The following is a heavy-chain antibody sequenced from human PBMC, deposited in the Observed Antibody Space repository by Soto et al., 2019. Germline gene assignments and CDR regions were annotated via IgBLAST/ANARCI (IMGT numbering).Heavy chain of an antibody. CDR2: IIPIFGTA. CDR3: ARVYLYPIQLWLRDYYYYYGMDV. J-gene: IGHJ6*02. V-gene: IGHV1-69*13. Sequence: GASVKVSCKASGGTFSSYAISWVRQAPGQGLEWMGGIIPIFGTANCAQKFQGRVTITADESTSTAYMELSSLRSEDTAVYYCARVYLYPIQLWLRDYYYYYGMDVWGQGTTVTVSS. D-gene: IGHD5-18*01. CDR1: GGTFSSYA.